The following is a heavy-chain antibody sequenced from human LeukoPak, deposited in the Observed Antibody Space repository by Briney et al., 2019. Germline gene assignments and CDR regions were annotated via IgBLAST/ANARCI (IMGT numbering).Heavy chain of an antibody. CDR2: INHSGST. J-gene: IGHJ4*02. V-gene: IGHV4-34*01. D-gene: IGHD6-13*01. CDR1: GGSFSGYY. CDR3: AREKVSAAAEPNLYYFDY. Sequence: SETLSLTCAVYGGSFSGYYWSWIRQPPGKGLEWIGEINHSGSTNYNPSLKSRVTISVDTSKNQFSLKLSSVTAADTAVYYCAREKVSAAAEPNLYYFDYWGQGTLVTVSS.